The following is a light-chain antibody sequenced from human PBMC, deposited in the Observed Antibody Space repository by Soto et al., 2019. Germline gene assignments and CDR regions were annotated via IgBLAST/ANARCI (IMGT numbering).Light chain of an antibody. CDR1: NIGSKS. CDR3: QVWDSSSDHAGVV. J-gene: IGLJ2*01. CDR2: YDS. Sequence: SYELTQPPSVSVAPGKTARITCGGNNIGSKSVHWYQQKPGQAPVLVIYYDSDRPSGIPERFSGSNSGNTATLTISRVEAGDEADYYCQVWDSSSDHAGVVFGGGTKLTV. V-gene: IGLV3-21*04.